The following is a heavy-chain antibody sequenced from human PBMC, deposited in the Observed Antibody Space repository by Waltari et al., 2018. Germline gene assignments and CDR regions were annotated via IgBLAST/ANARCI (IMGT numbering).Heavy chain of an antibody. CDR2: INHSGCT. V-gene: IGHV4-34*01. D-gene: IGHD3-22*01. Sequence: QVQLQQWGAGLLKPSETLSLTCAVYGGSFSGYYWSWIRQPPGKGLEWIGEINHSGCTNYNPSLKSRVTISVDTSKNQFSLKLSSVTAADTAVYYCARAHYYDSSGYWDWGQGTLVTVSS. CDR3: ARAHYYDSSGYWD. J-gene: IGHJ4*02. CDR1: GGSFSGYY.